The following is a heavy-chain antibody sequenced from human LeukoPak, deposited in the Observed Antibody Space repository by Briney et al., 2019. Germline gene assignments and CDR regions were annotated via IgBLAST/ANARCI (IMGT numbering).Heavy chain of an antibody. D-gene: IGHD6-6*01. J-gene: IGHJ4*02. CDR2: IYYSGST. Sequence: GSLRLSCAASGFTFSDYYMSWIRQPPGKGLEWIGYIYYSGSTNYNPSLKSRVTISVDTSKNQFSLKLSSVTAADTAVYYCASIYSSSSRRVDYWGQGTLVTVSS. V-gene: IGHV4-59*01. CDR1: GFTFSDYY. CDR3: ASIYSSSSRRVDY.